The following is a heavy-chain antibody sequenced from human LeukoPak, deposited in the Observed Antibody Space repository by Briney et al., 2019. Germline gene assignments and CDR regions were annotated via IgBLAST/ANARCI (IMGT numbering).Heavy chain of an antibody. CDR2: ITPSGGST. Sequence: ASVKVSCKASGYTFTSYYMHWVRQAPGQGLEWMGIITPSGGSTSYEQKFQGRATMTRDTSTSTVYMELSSLTYEDTAVYYCARGRGVVVPAAPTGDPFDIWGQGTMVTVSS. CDR1: GYTFTSYY. D-gene: IGHD2-2*01. J-gene: IGHJ3*02. CDR3: ARGRGVVVPAAPTGDPFDI. V-gene: IGHV1-46*01.